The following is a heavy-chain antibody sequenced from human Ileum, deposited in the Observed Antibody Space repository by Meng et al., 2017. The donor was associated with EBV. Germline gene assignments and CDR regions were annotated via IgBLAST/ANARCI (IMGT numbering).Heavy chain of an antibody. CDR3: RNAFCSAAAGCSDY. J-gene: IGHJ4*02. V-gene: IGHV4-34*01. Sequence: QCGRVLFKPSEPLPITFHDYGWSFRGNYWSWIRQSPGKRLEWIGEINESGSTNYNPPLKSRVTILMDTSKNQFSLKLTSVTAADAAVYYCRNAFCSAAAGCSDYWGQGTLVTVSS. D-gene: IGHD3-3*01. CDR1: GWSFRGNY. CDR2: INESGST.